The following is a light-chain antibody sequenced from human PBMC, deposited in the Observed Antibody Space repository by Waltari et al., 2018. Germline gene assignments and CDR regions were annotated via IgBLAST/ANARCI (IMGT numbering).Light chain of an antibody. CDR1: QIITNNY. CDR2: GAS. V-gene: IGKV3-20*01. J-gene: IGKJ4*01. Sequence: EIVLTQSPGAMSLSPGGRATLSCRATQIITNNYLAWYQQTPGQAPRLLIFGASNRATGIPDRFTGSGSGTDFTLTIYGLEPEDSAVYYCQQYANSPLTFGGGATVAIK. CDR3: QQYANSPLT.